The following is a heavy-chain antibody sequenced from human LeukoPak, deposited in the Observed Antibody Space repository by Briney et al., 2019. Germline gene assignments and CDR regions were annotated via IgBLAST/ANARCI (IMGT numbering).Heavy chain of an antibody. CDR3: ARFSAHQLRSGYYYYMDV. D-gene: IGHD2-2*01. CDR1: GGSISSYY. V-gene: IGHV4-59*01. CDR2: IYYSGST. J-gene: IGHJ6*03. Sequence: KPSETLSLTCTVSGGSISSYYWSWIRQPPGKGLECIGYIYYSGSTDYNPSLKSRVTISVDTSKNQFSLKLSSVTAADTAVYYCARFSAHQLRSGYYYYMDVWGKGTTVTVSS.